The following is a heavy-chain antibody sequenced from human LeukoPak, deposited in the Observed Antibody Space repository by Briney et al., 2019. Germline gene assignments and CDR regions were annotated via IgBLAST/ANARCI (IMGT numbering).Heavy chain of an antibody. CDR3: AKEGYVPALAY. J-gene: IGHJ4*02. D-gene: IGHD2-2*01. Sequence: GGSLRLSCAASGLTFSSYGMHWVRQAPGKGLEWVAVISYDGSNKYYADSVKGRFTISRDNSKNTLYLQMNSLRAEDTAVYYCAKEGYVPALAYWGQGTLVTVSS. CDR1: GLTFSSYG. CDR2: ISYDGSNK. V-gene: IGHV3-30*18.